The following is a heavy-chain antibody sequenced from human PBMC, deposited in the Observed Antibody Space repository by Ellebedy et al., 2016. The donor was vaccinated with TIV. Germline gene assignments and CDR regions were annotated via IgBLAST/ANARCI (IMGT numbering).Heavy chain of an antibody. CDR2: IYSGGST. V-gene: IGHV4-59*01. CDR1: GGSFSGYY. CDR3: AREYSYVGPTDY. Sequence: SETLSLTCTVSGGSFSGYYWSWIRQPPGKGLEWIGYIYSGGSTNYNPSLRSRVTISLDTSKNQFSLILTSVSAADTAVYYCAREYSYVGPTDYWGQGTLVTVSS. J-gene: IGHJ4*02. D-gene: IGHD5-18*01.